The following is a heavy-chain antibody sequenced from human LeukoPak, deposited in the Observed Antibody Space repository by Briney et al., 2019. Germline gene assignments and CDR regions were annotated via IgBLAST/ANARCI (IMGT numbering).Heavy chain of an antibody. J-gene: IGHJ4*02. V-gene: IGHV1-2*02. Sequence: ASVKVSCKASGYTFTGYYMHWVRQAPGQGLEWMGWINPNSGGTNYLGRVTMTRDTSISTAYMELSRLRSDDTAVYYCARDRTRAGYSSGWYHDYWGQGTLVTVSS. D-gene: IGHD6-19*01. CDR1: GYTFTGYY. CDR3: ARDRTRAGYSSGWYHDY. CDR2: INPNSGGT.